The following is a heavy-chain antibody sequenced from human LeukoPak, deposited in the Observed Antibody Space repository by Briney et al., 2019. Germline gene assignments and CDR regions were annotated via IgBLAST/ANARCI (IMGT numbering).Heavy chain of an antibody. J-gene: IGHJ4*02. D-gene: IGHD2-15*01. CDR2: ISWNSGSI. Sequence: GGSLRLSCAASGFTFDDYAMHWLRQAPGKGLEWVSGISWNSGSIGYADSVKGRFTIPRDYAKNSLYMQMNSLRAEDTDLYYCAKHIFRYCSGGSCYSAFDYWGQGTLVTVSS. CDR3: AKHIFRYCSGGSCYSAFDY. V-gene: IGHV3-9*01. CDR1: GFTFDDYA.